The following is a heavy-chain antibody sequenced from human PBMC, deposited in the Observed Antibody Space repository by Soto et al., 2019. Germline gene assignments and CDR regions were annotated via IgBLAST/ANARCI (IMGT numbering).Heavy chain of an antibody. Sequence: GGSLRLSCAASGFTFSSYAMHWVRQAPGKGLEWVAVISYDGSNKYYADSVKGRFTISRDNSKNTLYLLMNSLRAEDTAVYYWATESPGPATYSLASWAQETLVTVSS. CDR3: ATESPGPATYSLAS. V-gene: IGHV3-30-3*01. J-gene: IGHJ5*02. D-gene: IGHD2-15*01. CDR2: ISYDGSNK. CDR1: GFTFSSYA.